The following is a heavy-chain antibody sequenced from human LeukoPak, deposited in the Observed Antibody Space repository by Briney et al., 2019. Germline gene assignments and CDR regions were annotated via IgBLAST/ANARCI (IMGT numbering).Heavy chain of an antibody. CDR3: ARGHGSRGTTGTLDAFDI. V-gene: IGHV4-4*07. J-gene: IGHJ3*02. Sequence: SETLSLTCTVSGDSISSYYWSWLRQPAGKGLEWIGRIYTSGSTNYNPSLKSRVTISVDTSKNQFSLKLSSVTAADTAVYYCARGHGSRGTTGTLDAFDIWGQGTMVTVSS. CDR2: IYTSGST. CDR1: GDSISSYY. D-gene: IGHD1-1*01.